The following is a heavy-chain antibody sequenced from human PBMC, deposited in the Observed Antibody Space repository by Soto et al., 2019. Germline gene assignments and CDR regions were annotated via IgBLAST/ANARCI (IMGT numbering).Heavy chain of an antibody. Sequence: SETLSLTCAVYGGSFSGYYWSWIRQPPGKGLEWIGEINHSGSTNYNPSLKSRVTISVDTSKNKFSLKLSSVTAADTAVYYCARVRVVRGVVYYYYGMDVWGQGTTVTVS. CDR2: INHSGST. CDR1: GGSFSGYY. V-gene: IGHV4-34*01. J-gene: IGHJ6*02. D-gene: IGHD3-10*01. CDR3: ARVRVVRGVVYYYYGMDV.